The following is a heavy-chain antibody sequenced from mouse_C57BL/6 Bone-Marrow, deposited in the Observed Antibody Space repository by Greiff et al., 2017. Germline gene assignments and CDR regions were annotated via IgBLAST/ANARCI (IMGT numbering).Heavy chain of an antibody. Sequence: EVKVVESGGGLVQPKGSLKLSCAASGFTFNTYAMHWVRQAPGKGLEWVARIRSKSSNYATYYADSVKDRFTISRDDSQSMLYLQMNNLKTEDTAMYYCVRERIGYGNYAFAYWGQGTLVTVSA. D-gene: IGHD2-1*01. CDR2: IRSKSSNYAT. CDR1: GFTFNTYA. J-gene: IGHJ3*01. CDR3: VRERIGYGNYAFAY. V-gene: IGHV10-3*01.